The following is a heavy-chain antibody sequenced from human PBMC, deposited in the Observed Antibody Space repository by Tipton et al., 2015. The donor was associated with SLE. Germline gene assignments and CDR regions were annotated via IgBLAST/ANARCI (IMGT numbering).Heavy chain of an antibody. CDR1: GFTFSTYG. V-gene: IGHV3-33*06. Sequence: SLRLSCAASGFTFSTYGMHWVRQAPGKGLEWVAVIWFDGTNKYYADSVRGRFAISRDDSNNTLYLEMNSLRVDDTAVYYCAKGRGGSSWFYNYDMDVWGQGTTVTVPS. J-gene: IGHJ6*02. CDR3: AKGRGGSSWFYNYDMDV. D-gene: IGHD6-13*01. CDR2: IWFDGTNK.